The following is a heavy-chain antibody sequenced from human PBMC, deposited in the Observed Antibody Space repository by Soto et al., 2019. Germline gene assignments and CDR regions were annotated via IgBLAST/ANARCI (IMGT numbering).Heavy chain of an antibody. J-gene: IGHJ4*02. CDR2: ITADNGDT. D-gene: IGHD7-27*01. V-gene: IGHV1-18*01. CDR3: ARRTLGSAIGIGDY. CDR1: GYIFNNYG. Sequence: QIQLVQSGAEVKVPGASVKVSCRASGYIFNNYGITWVRQAPGQGLEWMGFITADNGDTKFAEKLQGRVSMTTDTSTNTADMELRNLRSDDTALYYCARRTLGSAIGIGDYWGQGTLVTVSS.